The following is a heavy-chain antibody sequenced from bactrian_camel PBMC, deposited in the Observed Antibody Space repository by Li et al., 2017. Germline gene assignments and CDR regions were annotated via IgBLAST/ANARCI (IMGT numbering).Heavy chain of an antibody. CDR2: IHHDSDGFT. CDR1: GFTFSTTY. CDR3: TMGASEGFGY. V-gene: IGHV3S28*01. Sequence: HLQLVESGGGLVQPGGSLRLSCAASGFTFSTTYINWVRQAPGKEREEVSAIHHDSDGFTFYADSVKGRFTISRDNAKNTLYLQMNSLKSEDTALYYCTMGASEGFGYWGQGTQVTVS. D-gene: IGHD3*01. J-gene: IGHJ6*01.